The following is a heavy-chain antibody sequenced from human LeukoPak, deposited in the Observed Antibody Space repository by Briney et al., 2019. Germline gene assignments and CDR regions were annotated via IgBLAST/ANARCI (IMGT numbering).Heavy chain of an antibody. D-gene: IGHD2-21*01. CDR1: GGSISSYS. Sequence: SETLSLTCNVSGGSISSYSWSWIRQPAGKGLEWIGRLFISGAANYNPSLKSRVTVSIDTSKSRFSLRLTSVTAADTAVYYCARERGSVESQFYFDYWGQGTLVTVSS. V-gene: IGHV4-4*07. CDR3: ARERGSVESQFYFDY. J-gene: IGHJ4*02. CDR2: LFISGAA.